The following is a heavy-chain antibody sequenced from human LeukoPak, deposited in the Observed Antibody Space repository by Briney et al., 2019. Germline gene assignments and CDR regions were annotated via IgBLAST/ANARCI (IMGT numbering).Heavy chain of an antibody. V-gene: IGHV4-34*01. CDR1: GVSFSGYY. CDR3: ARLAPHYDFWSGYYPGEFDY. J-gene: IGHJ4*02. Sequence: SETLSLTCAVYGVSFSGYYWSWIRQPPGKGLEWIGEINHSGSTNYNPSLKSRVTISVDTSKNQFSLKLSSVTAADTAVYYCARLAPHYDFWSGYYPGEFDYWGQGTLVTVSS. D-gene: IGHD3-3*01. CDR2: INHSGST.